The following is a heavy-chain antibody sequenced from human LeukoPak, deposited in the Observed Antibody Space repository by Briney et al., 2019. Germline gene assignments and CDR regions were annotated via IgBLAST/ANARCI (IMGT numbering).Heavy chain of an antibody. CDR1: GYTFSTYD. Sequence: ASVKVSCKASGYTFSTYDVTWVRQAPGRGLEWMGWVNPNSGNTGYAQKFRGRVTMTSDSSISSAYMELSSLTSEDTAVYYCARGVRNQLLSEYWGQGTLITVSS. CDR2: VNPNSGNT. J-gene: IGHJ4*02. V-gene: IGHV1-8*01. CDR3: ARGVRNQLLSEY. D-gene: IGHD2-2*01.